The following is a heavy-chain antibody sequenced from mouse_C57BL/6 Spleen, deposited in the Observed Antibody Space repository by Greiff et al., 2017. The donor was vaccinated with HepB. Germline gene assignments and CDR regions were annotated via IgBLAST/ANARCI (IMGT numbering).Heavy chain of an antibody. D-gene: IGHD1-1*01. CDR1: GYAFSSSW. CDR3: ARKGSSYVPFAY. Sequence: VQLQQSGPELVKPGASVKISCKASGYAFSSSWMNWVKQRPGKGLEWIGRIYPGDGDTNYNGKFKGKATLTADKSSSTAYMQISSLTSEDSAVYFCARKGSSYVPFAYWGQGTLVTVSA. V-gene: IGHV1-82*01. CDR2: IYPGDGDT. J-gene: IGHJ3*01.